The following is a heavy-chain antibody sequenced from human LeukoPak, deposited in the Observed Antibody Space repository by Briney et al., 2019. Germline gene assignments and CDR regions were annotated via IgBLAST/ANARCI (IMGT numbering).Heavy chain of an antibody. J-gene: IGHJ4*02. CDR2: ISGSGGST. CDR3: AKEGDTTYYYDSSGYYFDY. D-gene: IGHD3-22*01. Sequence: GGSLRLSCAAPGFTFSSYAMSWVRQAPGEGLEWVSAISGSGGSTYYADSVKGRFTISRDNSKNTLYLQMNSLRAEDTAVYYCAKEGDTTYYYDSSGYYFDYWGQGTLVTVSS. V-gene: IGHV3-23*01. CDR1: GFTFSSYA.